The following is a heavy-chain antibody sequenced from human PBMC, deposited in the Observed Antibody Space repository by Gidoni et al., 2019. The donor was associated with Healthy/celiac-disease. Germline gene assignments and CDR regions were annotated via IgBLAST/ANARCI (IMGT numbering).Heavy chain of an antibody. D-gene: IGHD3-3*01. CDR1: GLPFSSYA. V-gene: IGHV3-23*01. CDR3: AKDLGDFWSGYLFDP. CDR2: ISGSGGST. J-gene: IGHJ5*02. Sequence: EVQLLESGGGLVQPGGSLRLSCAASGLPFSSYAMSWVRQAPGKGLEWVSAISGSGGSTYYADSVKGRFTISRDNSKNTLYLQMNSLRAEDTAVYYCAKDLGDFWSGYLFDPWGQGTLVTVSS.